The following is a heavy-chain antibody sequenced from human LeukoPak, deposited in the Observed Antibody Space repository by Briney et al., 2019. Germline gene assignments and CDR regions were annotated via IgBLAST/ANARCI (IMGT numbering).Heavy chain of an antibody. J-gene: IGHJ4*02. CDR1: GFTFSSYA. CDR2: ISSNGGST. V-gene: IGHV3-64*01. Sequence: GGSLRLSCAASGFTFSSYAMHWVRQAPGKGLEYVSAISSNGGSTYYANSVKGRFTISRDNSKNTLYLQMGSLRAEDMAVYYCARDSRGPYSNRAFDYWGQGTLVTVSS. D-gene: IGHD4-11*01. CDR3: ARDSRGPYSNRAFDY.